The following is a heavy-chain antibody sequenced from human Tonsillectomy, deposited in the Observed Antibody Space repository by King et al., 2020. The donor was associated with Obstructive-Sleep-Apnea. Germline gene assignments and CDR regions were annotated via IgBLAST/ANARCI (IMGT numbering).Heavy chain of an antibody. Sequence: VQLVESGGGVVQPGRSLRLSCAASGFTFSSYAMHWVRQAPGKGLEWVAVISYDGSNKYYADSLKGRFTISRDNSKNTLYLQMNSLRAEDTAVYYCVRESGGFDAFDIWGQGTMVTVSS. D-gene: IGHD1-26*01. CDR3: VRESGGFDAFDI. CDR1: GFTFSSYA. J-gene: IGHJ3*02. V-gene: IGHV3-30*04. CDR2: ISYDGSNK.